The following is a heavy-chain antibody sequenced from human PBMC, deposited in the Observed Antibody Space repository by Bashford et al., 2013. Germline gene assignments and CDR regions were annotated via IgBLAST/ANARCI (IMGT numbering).Heavy chain of an antibody. Sequence: GESLKISCKGSGYSFTSHWISWVRQMPGKGLEWMGKIDPSDSYTSYSPSFQGHVTISTDKSISTAYLQWNSLKASDTAMYYCVRQEGFVRGLIPHYYKFAMDVWGRRDHGHRLL. CDR2: IDPSDSYT. D-gene: IGHD3-10*02. V-gene: IGHV5-10-1*01. CDR3: VRQEGFVRGLIPHYYKFAMDV. J-gene: IGHJ6*02. CDR1: GYSFTSHW.